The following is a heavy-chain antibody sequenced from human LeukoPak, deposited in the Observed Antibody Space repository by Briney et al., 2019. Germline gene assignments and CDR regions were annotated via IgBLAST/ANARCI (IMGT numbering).Heavy chain of an antibody. Sequence: GGSLRLSCVASGFTSGHTFTDYWMTWVRQAPGKGLEWVSIISASGHISNYAESVKGRFTISRDNSKNTLYLQMNSLRVEDTAIYYCAMEGFDIWGQGTMATVSS. D-gene: IGHD3-3*01. J-gene: IGHJ3*02. CDR2: ISASGHIS. CDR3: AMEGFDI. CDR1: GFTSGHTFTDYW. V-gene: IGHV3-23*01.